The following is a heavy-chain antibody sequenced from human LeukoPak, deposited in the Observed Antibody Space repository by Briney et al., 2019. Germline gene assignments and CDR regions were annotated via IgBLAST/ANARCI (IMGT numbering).Heavy chain of an antibody. CDR3: ARRTTVVGPAPFDH. CDR1: GCSFSVYA. Sequence: GASLRLSCAASGCSFSVYAMSWVRQAPGKGLEWVSAISPGGDTIYYLDSVKGRFTISRDNSKNTLYLQMNSLRAEDTAVYYCARRTTVVGPAPFDHWGQGTLVTVSS. CDR2: ISPGGDTI. J-gene: IGHJ4*02. D-gene: IGHD4-23*01. V-gene: IGHV3-23*01.